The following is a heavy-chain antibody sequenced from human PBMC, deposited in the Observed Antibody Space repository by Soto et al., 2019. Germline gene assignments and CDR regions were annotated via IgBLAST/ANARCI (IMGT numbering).Heavy chain of an antibody. Sequence: SETLSLTCTVSGGSMSSYYWSWIRQPPGKRLEWIAYIYYSGSTNYNPSLKSRVTISVDTSKNQFSLKLSSVTAADTAVYYCARHPADSNAGGFDIWGQGTMVTVSS. CDR3: ARHPADSNAGGFDI. D-gene: IGHD4-4*01. V-gene: IGHV4-59*08. CDR1: GGSMSSYY. CDR2: IYYSGST. J-gene: IGHJ3*02.